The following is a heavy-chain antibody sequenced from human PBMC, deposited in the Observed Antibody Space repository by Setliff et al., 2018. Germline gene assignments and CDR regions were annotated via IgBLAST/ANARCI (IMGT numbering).Heavy chain of an antibody. CDR1: GGSISSHY. CDR3: ARSTYYYGSGSQVPYYYYYGMDV. J-gene: IGHJ6*02. CDR2: IYHSGST. Sequence: SETLSLTCTVSGGSISSHYWSWIRQPPGKGLEWIGYIYHSGSTYYNPSLKSRVTISVDRSKNQFSLKLSSVTAADTAVYYCARSTYYYGSGSQVPYYYYYGMDVWGQGTTVTVSS. D-gene: IGHD3-10*01. V-gene: IGHV4-4*09.